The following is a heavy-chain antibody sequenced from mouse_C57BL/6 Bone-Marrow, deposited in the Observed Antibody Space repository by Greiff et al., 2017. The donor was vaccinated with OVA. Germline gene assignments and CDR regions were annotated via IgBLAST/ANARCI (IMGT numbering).Heavy chain of an antibody. CDR3: TTGYYYGSSYDY. D-gene: IGHD1-1*01. CDR2: IDPENGDT. J-gene: IGHJ2*01. Sequence: DVKLQESGAELVRPGASVKLSCTASGFNIKDDYMHWVKQRPEQGLEWIGWIDPENGDTEYASKFQGKATITADTSSNTAYLQLSSLTSEDTAVYYCTTGYYYGSSYDYWGQGTTLTVSS. CDR1: GFNIKDDY. V-gene: IGHV14-4*01.